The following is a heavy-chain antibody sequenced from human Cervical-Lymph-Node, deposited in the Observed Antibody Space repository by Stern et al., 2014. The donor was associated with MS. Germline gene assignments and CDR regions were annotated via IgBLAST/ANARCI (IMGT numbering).Heavy chain of an antibody. CDR2: ISTDGSAT. Sequence: MQLVESGGGVVQPGRSLRLSCAASGFTFSNFAMNWFRQSPDKGLQWLAAISTDGSATNYADSVKGRFTISRDNSKDTLYLEMNSLTTDDTAVFYCARDLGYWGQGTLVTVSS. V-gene: IGHV3-30-3*01. CDR3: ARDLGY. CDR1: GFTFSNFA. J-gene: IGHJ4*02.